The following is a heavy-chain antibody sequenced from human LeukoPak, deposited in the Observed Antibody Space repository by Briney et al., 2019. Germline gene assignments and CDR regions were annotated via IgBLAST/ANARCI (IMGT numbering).Heavy chain of an antibody. CDR2: IIPIFRTA. Sequence: ALVKVSCKASGGTFSTYSINWVRQAPGQGLEWVGGIIPIFRTANYAQNFQGRVTITADESATTAYMDLTSLRSDDTAVYYCAAIFGVAPFDSRGQGTLVTVSS. D-gene: IGHD3-3*01. V-gene: IGHV1-69*13. J-gene: IGHJ4*02. CDR3: AAIFGVAPFDS. CDR1: GGTFSTYS.